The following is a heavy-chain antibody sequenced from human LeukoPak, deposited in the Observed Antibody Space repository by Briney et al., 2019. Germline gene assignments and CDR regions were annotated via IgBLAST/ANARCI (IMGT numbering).Heavy chain of an antibody. Sequence: GGSLRLSCAASGFTFSTFGMHWVRQAPGKGLEGVAFIRYDGGNKNYADTVKARFTISRDNSKNTLYLQMNSLRTEDTAVYYCANGPQYNILTGFYKVRSHLDYWGQGTLVTVSS. V-gene: IGHV3-30*02. J-gene: IGHJ4*02. CDR3: ANGPQYNILTGFYKVRSHLDY. CDR2: IRYDGGNK. D-gene: IGHD3-9*01. CDR1: GFTFSTFG.